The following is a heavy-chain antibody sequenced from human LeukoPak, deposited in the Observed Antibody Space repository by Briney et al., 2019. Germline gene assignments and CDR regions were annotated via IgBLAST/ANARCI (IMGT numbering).Heavy chain of an antibody. D-gene: IGHD2-2*01. CDR2: IYYTGTT. V-gene: IGHV4-59*11. J-gene: IGHJ4*02. CDR3: ARFSWGCSTASCYLTN. Sequence: SETLSLTCTVGGGSLSGHYWGWIRQPPGRGLELVGHIYYTGTTFYNPSLNSRVTITLDTSRNQFSLRLTSVIAADTAVYYCARFSWGCSTASCYLTNWGQGALVTVSS. CDR1: GGSLSGHY.